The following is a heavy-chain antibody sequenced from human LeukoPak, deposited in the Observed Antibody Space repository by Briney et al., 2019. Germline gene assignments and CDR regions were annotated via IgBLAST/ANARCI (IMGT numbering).Heavy chain of an antibody. CDR3: ARGRLGDFDWLLSFDY. V-gene: IGHV3-53*01. J-gene: IGHJ4*02. Sequence: GGSLRLSCTVSGFIVSSNSMSWVRQAPGKGLEWVSFIYTDNTHYSDSVKGRFTISRDNSKNTLYLQMNSLRAEDTAVYYCARGRLGDFDWLLSFDYWGQGTLVTVSS. D-gene: IGHD3-9*01. CDR1: GFIVSSNS. CDR2: IYTDNT.